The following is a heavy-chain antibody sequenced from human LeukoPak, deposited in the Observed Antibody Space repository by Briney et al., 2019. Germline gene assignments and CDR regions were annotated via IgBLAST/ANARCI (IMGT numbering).Heavy chain of an antibody. CDR3: ARDRGGWLSHDAFDI. Sequence: GGSLGLSCAASGFTFSSYGMHWVRQAPGKGLEWVAVIGYDGRNKDYADSVKGRFTISRDNYYNIVELQMNSLRAEDTAVYYCARDRGGWLSHDAFDIWGQGTKVTVSS. V-gene: IGHV3-33*01. D-gene: IGHD5-24*01. CDR2: IGYDGRNK. CDR1: GFTFSSYG. J-gene: IGHJ3*02.